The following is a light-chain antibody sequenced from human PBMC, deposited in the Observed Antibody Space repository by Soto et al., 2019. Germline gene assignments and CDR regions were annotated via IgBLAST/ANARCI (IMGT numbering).Light chain of an antibody. J-gene: IGLJ1*01. CDR1: GNAVSYQL. Sequence: QSALTQPASVSGSPGQSITISCSGNAVSYQLVSWYQQQPGKAPTLILYNVTRRPSGVSNRFSGFKSGTTASLKITGLQAEDEADYYCCSFVGVTNDVFGTGTKLTVL. CDR3: CSFVGVTNDV. V-gene: IGLV2-23*02. CDR2: NVT.